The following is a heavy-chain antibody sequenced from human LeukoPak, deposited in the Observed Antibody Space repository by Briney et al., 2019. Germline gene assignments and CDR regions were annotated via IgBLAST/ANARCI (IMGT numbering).Heavy chain of an antibody. CDR1: GGSFSGYY. J-gene: IGHJ4*02. CDR3: ARDALGYCSSTSCYRKRRYYFDY. V-gene: IGHV4-34*01. CDR2: INHSGST. Sequence: SETLSLTCAVYGGSFSGYYWSWIRQPPGKGLEWIGEINHSGSTNYNPSPKSRVTISVDTSKNQFSLKLSSVTAADTAVYYCARDALGYCSSTSCYRKRRYYFDYWGQGTLVTVSS. D-gene: IGHD2-2*02.